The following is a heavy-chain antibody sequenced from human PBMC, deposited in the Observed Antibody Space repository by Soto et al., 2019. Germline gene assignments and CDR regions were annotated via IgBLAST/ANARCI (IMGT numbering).Heavy chain of an antibody. J-gene: IGHJ4*02. D-gene: IGHD3-10*02. CDR3: AKTSSASGRECPGH. V-gene: IGHV3-23*01. Sequence: DVKLLESGGGLAQRGGSLRLSCEASGFTFSSYGMTWVRQAPGKGLEWVSAISGSGGSTFYADSLGGRFTISRDNSKNTLYLEMKSQRAGDTAMYDCAKTSSASGRECPGHWGQGAQVTVSS. CDR1: GFTFSSYG. CDR2: ISGSGGST.